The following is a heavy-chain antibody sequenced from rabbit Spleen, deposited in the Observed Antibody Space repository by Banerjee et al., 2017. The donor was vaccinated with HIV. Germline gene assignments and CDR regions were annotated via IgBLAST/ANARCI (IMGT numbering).Heavy chain of an antibody. CDR2: IYTGSGST. D-gene: IGHD6-1*01. V-gene: IGHV1S45*01. CDR1: GIDFSSSYW. J-gene: IGHJ6*01. CDR3: AAYTTYAYAADL. Sequence: QEQLVESGGGLVQPEGSLTLTCTASGIDFSSSYWICWVRQAPGKGLEWIGCIYTGSGSTYYASWAKGRFTISKTSSTTVTLQMTSLTAADTATYFCAAYTTYAYAADLWGPGTLVTVS.